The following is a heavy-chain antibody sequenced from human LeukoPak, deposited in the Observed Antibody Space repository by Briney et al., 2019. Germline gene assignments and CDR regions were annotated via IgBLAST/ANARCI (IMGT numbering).Heavy chain of an antibody. CDR1: GFTFSSYA. J-gene: IGHJ4*02. CDR3: AKDVPANYYDTTGYYFDS. V-gene: IGHV3-23*01. D-gene: IGHD3-22*01. CDR2: VSAGGHYT. Sequence: AGGSLRLSCAASGFTFSSYAMNWVRQAPGEGLEWVASVSAGGHYTYYSVSVKGRFSVSRDNSRNTLDLHMSSVCAEDTDIYFCAKDVPANYYDTTGYYFDSWGQGTLVTVSS.